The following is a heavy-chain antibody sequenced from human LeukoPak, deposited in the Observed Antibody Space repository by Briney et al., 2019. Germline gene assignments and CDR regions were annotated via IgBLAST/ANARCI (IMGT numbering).Heavy chain of an antibody. Sequence: PGGSLRLSCVVSGFTFSSYWMHWVRQAPGKGLVWVSRINTDGSTTDYADSVKGRFTISRDNSKNTLYLQMNSLRAEDTAVYYCARDSVRNALDIWGQGTMVTVSS. CDR3: ARDSVRNALDI. J-gene: IGHJ3*02. D-gene: IGHD3-10*01. CDR1: GFTFSSYW. CDR2: INTDGSTT. V-gene: IGHV3-74*01.